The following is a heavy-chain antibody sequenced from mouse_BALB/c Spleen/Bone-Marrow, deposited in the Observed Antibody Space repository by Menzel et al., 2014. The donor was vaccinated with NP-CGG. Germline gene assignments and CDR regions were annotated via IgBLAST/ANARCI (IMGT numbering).Heavy chain of an antibody. CDR2: IWAGGST. D-gene: IGHD1-2*01. J-gene: IGHJ3*01. V-gene: IGHV2-9*02. CDR1: GFSLTSYG. Sequence: VQVVESGPGLVAPSQSLSITCTVSGFSLTSYGVHWVRQPPGKGLEWLGVIWAGGSTNYNPALMSRLSISKDNSKSQVFLKMNSLQTDDTAMYYCARDGATATLAYWGQGTLVTVSA. CDR3: ARDGATATLAY.